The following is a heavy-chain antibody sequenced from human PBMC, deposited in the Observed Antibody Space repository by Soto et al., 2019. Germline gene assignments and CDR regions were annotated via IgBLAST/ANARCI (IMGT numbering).Heavy chain of an antibody. J-gene: IGHJ4*02. CDR2: INPNSGGT. V-gene: IGHV1-2*04. CDR1: RYAYTGYY. D-gene: IGHD3-3*01. CDR3: GRYDRRTFQAFDY. Sequence: SAEVTWKDSRYAYTGYYKHLMREAPGQGLEWMGWINPNSGGTNYAQKFQGWVTMTRDTSISTAYMELSRLRSDDTAVYYCGRYDRRTFQAFDYWGQGTLVTVFS.